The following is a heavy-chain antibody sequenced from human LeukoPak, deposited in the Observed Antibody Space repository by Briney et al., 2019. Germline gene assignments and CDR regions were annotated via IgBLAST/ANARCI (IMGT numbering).Heavy chain of an antibody. J-gene: IGHJ5*02. V-gene: IGHV3-23*01. Sequence: AGGSLRLSCAASGFTFSTSAMTWVRQAPGKGLEWVSGISASGGSTYYADSVKGRFTISRDNSKNTLYLQVNSLRAEDTAIYYCSKDPCNGGRCYDYESDHWGQGTLVTVSS. D-gene: IGHD2-15*01. CDR1: GFTFSTSA. CDR2: ISASGGST. CDR3: SKDPCNGGRCYDYESDH.